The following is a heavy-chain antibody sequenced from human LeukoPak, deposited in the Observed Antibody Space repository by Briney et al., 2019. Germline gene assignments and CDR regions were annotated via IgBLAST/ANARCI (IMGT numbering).Heavy chain of an antibody. V-gene: IGHV1-8*01. J-gene: IGHJ4*02. CDR3: ARGRRGDYNYYFDY. CDR1: GYTFTSYD. D-gene: IGHD4-17*01. CDR2: MNPNSGNT. Sequence: ASVKVSCKASGYTFTSYDINWARQATGQGLEWMGWMNPNSGNTGYAQKFQGRVTMTRNTSISTAYMELSSLRSEDTAVYYCARGRRGDYNYYFDYWGQGTLVTVSS.